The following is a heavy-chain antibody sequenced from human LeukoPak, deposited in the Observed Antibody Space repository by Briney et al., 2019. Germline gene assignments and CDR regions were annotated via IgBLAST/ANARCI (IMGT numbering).Heavy chain of an antibody. CDR3: ARAIVVPAAILYYFDY. Sequence: GGSLRLSCAASGFTFSDYYMSWIRQAPGKGLEWVSYISSSGSTIYYADSVKGRFTISRDNAKNSLYLQMNSLRAKDTAVYYCARAIVVPAAILYYFDYWGQGTLVTVSS. CDR1: GFTFSDYY. J-gene: IGHJ4*02. CDR2: ISSSGSTI. D-gene: IGHD2-2*01. V-gene: IGHV3-11*04.